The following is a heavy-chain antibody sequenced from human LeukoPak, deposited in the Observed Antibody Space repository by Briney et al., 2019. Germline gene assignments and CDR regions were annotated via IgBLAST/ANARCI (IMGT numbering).Heavy chain of an antibody. CDR2: ISSSSGTI. CDR3: ASQSRYCSGGSCFPLFDY. Sequence: PGGSLRLSCAASGFTFSTYSMNWVRQAPGKGLEWISSISSSSGTIYYADSVKGRFTISRDNAKNSLYLQLNSLRDEDTAVYYCASQSRYCSGGSCFPLFDYWSQGTLVTVSS. CDR1: GFTFSTYS. V-gene: IGHV3-48*02. D-gene: IGHD2-15*01. J-gene: IGHJ4*02.